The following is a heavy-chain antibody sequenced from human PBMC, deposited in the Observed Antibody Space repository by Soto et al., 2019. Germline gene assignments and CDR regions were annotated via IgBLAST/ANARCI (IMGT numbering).Heavy chain of an antibody. CDR3: ARDIVEVPSANYVFED. CDR1: GYTFIRYC. J-gene: IGHJ4*02. D-gene: IGHD2-2*01. Sequence: ASVKVSCKASGYTFIRYCMHWVRQAPGQGLEWMGTINPSGGSSLYAQKFQGRVTMTRDTSTSTVYMELSSLRSEDTAVYYCARDIVEVPSANYVFEDWGQGTLVTVSS. CDR2: INPSGGSS. V-gene: IGHV1-46*03.